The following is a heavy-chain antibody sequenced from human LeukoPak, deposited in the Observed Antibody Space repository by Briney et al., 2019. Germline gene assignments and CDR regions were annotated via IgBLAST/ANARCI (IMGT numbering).Heavy chain of an antibody. Sequence: GGSLRLSCATSGFTFSSYGMHWVRQAPGKGLEWVAFIRYDGSNKYYADSVKGRFTISRDNSKNTLYLQVNSLRAEDTAVYYCAKDMHYYDSSGYSYFDYWGQGTLVTVSS. D-gene: IGHD3-22*01. CDR1: GFTFSSYG. V-gene: IGHV3-30*02. CDR2: IRYDGSNK. CDR3: AKDMHYYDSSGYSYFDY. J-gene: IGHJ4*02.